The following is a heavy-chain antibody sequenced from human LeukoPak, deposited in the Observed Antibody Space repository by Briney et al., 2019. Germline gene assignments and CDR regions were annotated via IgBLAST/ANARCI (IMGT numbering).Heavy chain of an antibody. CDR1: GFTFSGSA. D-gene: IGHD2-2*01. J-gene: IGHJ3*02. CDR2: IRSKANSYAT. CDR3: TRPRRIVVVPAGDDASDI. V-gene: IGHV3-73*01. Sequence: GGSLRLSCAASGFTFSGSAMHWVRQASGKGLEWVGRIRSKANSYATAYAASVKGRFTISRDDSKNTAYLQMNSLKTEDTAVYYCTRPRRIVVVPAGDDASDIWGQGTMVTVSS.